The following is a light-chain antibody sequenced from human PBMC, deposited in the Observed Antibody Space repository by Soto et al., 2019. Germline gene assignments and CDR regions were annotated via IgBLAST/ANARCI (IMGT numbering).Light chain of an antibody. V-gene: IGKV3-20*01. CDR1: QSVSSNY. Sequence: EIVLTQSPGTLSLSPGERATLSCRASQSVSSNYLAWYQLKPGQAPRLLIYGASTRATGIPDRISGSGSGTDFTLTISRLEPEDFAVYYCQQYGRSPPLIFGGGTKVEIK. J-gene: IGKJ4*01. CDR3: QQYGRSPPLI. CDR2: GAS.